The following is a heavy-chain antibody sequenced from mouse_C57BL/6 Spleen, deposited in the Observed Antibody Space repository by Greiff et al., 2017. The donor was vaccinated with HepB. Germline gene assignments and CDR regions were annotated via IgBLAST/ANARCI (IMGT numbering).Heavy chain of an antibody. D-gene: IGHD2-5*01. CDR3: ARAYSNSGWFAY. Sequence: QVQLQQSGPELVKPGASVKISCKASGYAFSSSWMNWVKQRPGKGLEWIGRIYPGDGDTNYNGKFKGKATLTADKSSSTAYMQLSSLTSEDSAVYFCARAYSNSGWFAYWGQGTLVTVSA. V-gene: IGHV1-82*01. CDR2: IYPGDGDT. CDR1: GYAFSSSW. J-gene: IGHJ3*01.